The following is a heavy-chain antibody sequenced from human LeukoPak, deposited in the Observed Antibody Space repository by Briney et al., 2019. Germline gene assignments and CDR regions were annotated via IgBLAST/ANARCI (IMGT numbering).Heavy chain of an antibody. J-gene: IGHJ1*01. D-gene: IGHD2-15*01. CDR1: GFTFSSYG. Sequence: GGSLRLSCAASGFTFSSYGMHWVRQAPGKGLEWVAVISYDGSNKYYADSVKGRFTISRDNSKNTLYLQMNSLRAEDTAVYYCAEVGVAAGYFQHWGQGTLVTVSS. CDR2: ISYDGSNK. CDR3: AEVGVAAGYFQH. V-gene: IGHV3-30*18.